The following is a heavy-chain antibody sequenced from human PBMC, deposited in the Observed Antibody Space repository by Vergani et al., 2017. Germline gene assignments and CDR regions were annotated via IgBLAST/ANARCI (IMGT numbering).Heavy chain of an antibody. Sequence: QVQLVQSGAEVKKPGSSVKVSCKASGGTFSSYAISWVRQAPGQGLEWMGGIIPIFGTANYAQKFQGRVTITADKSTSTAYMELSSLRSEDTAVYYCARGGGPGYSSGWYDYYYGMDVWGQGTTVTVSS. V-gene: IGHV1-69*06. D-gene: IGHD6-19*01. CDR2: IIPIFGTA. CDR1: GGTFSSYA. J-gene: IGHJ6*02. CDR3: ARGGGPGYSSGWYDYYYGMDV.